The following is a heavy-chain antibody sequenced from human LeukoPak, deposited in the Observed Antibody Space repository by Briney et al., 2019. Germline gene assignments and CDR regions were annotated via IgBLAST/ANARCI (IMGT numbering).Heavy chain of an antibody. CDR2: IIPIFGTA. J-gene: IGHJ6*02. CDR1: GGTFSSYA. Sequence: ASVKVSCKASGGTFSSYAISWVRQAPGQGLEWMGGIIPIFGTANYAQKFQGRVTITADESTSTAYMELSSLRSEDTAVYYCARGTGVYYYYGMDVWGQGTTVTVSS. V-gene: IGHV1-69*13. CDR3: ARGTGVYYYYGMDV. D-gene: IGHD1-1*01.